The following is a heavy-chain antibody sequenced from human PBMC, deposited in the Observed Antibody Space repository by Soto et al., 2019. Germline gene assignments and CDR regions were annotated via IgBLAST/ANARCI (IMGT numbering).Heavy chain of an antibody. CDR3: ASGYSSSWCFDY. Sequence: SVKVSCKASGYTFTSYDINWVRQAPGQGLEWMGGIIPIFGTANYAQKFQGRVTITADESTSTAYMELSSLRSEDTAVYYCASGYSSSWCFDYWGQGTLVTVSS. CDR2: IIPIFGTA. D-gene: IGHD6-13*01. J-gene: IGHJ4*02. CDR1: GYTFTSYD. V-gene: IGHV1-69*13.